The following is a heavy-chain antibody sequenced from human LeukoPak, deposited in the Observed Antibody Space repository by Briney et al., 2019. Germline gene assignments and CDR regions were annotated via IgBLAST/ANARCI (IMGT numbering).Heavy chain of an antibody. CDR3: ARFTRYCSSTSCSELNYYYYYGMDV. V-gene: IGHV1-69*04. D-gene: IGHD2-2*01. CDR1: GGTFSSYA. CDR2: IIPIVGIA. J-gene: IGHJ6*02. Sequence: SVKVSCKASGGTFSSYAISWVRQAPGQGLEWMGRIIPIVGIANYAQKFQGRVTITADKSTSTAYMELSSLRSEDTAVYYCARFTRYCSSTSCSELNYYYYYGMDVWGQGTTVTVSS.